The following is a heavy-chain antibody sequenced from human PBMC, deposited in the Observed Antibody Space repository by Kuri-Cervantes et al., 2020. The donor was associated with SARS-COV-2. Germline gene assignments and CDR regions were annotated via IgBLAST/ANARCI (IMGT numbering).Heavy chain of an antibody. J-gene: IGHJ4*02. CDR1: GFTVSSNY. CDR3: AKEDYYDSSGLFDY. D-gene: IGHD3-22*01. CDR2: IYSCGSA. Sequence: GESLKISCAASGFTVSSNYMSWVRQAPGKGLEWVSVIYSCGSAYYADSVKGRFTISRDNSKNTLYLQMNSLRAEDTAVYYCAKEDYYDSSGLFDYWGQGTLVTVSS. V-gene: IGHV3-53*01.